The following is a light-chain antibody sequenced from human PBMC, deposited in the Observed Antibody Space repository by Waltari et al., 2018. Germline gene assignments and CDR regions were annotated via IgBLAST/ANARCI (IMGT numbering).Light chain of an antibody. CDR3: QQYGTSVT. CDR1: QSIANKY. CDR2: GAS. J-gene: IGKJ4*01. Sequence: EIVLTQSPGTLSLSPGDRATLSCRASQSIANKYVTWYRQRPGPPPSLLIFGASTRASGVPDRFRGSGFGTEFTLTISRLEPEDFAVYYCQQYGTSVTFGGGTKLEIK. V-gene: IGKV3-20*01.